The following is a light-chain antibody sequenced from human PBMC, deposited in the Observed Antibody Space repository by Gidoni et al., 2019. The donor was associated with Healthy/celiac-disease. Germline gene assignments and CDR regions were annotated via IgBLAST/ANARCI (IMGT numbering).Light chain of an antibody. J-gene: IGKJ3*01. V-gene: IGKV1-5*03. Sequence: DIQMTQSPSTLSASVGDRVTITCRTSQSISSWLAWYQQKPGKAPKLLIYKASILESGVPSRFSGSGSGTEFTLTISSLQPDDFATYYCQQYNSYSPGFTFGPGTKVDIK. CDR2: KAS. CDR1: QSISSW. CDR3: QQYNSYSPGFT.